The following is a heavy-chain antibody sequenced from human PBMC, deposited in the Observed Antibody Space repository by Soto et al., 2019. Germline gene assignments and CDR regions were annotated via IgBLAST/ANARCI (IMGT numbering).Heavy chain of an antibody. J-gene: IGHJ4*02. CDR1: GFTFSSYA. D-gene: IGHD2-2*02. V-gene: IGHV3-30*14. Sequence: PGGSLRLSCAASGFTFSSYAMHWVRQAPGKGLEWVAVISYDGSNKYYVDSVKGRFTSSRDNSKNTLYLQMNSLRVEDSGVYYCAGNTEKGYWGQGTLVTVSS. CDR3: AGNTEKGY. CDR2: ISYDGSNK.